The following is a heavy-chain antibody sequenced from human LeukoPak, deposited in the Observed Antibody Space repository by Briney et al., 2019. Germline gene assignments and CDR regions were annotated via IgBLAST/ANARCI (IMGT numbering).Heavy chain of an antibody. J-gene: IGHJ3*02. D-gene: IGHD3-3*01. CDR2: INHSGST. Sequence: SETLSLTCAVYGGSFSGYYWSWIRQPPGKWLEWIGEINHSGSTNYNPSFKSRVTILVDTSKNQFSLKLSSVTAADTAVYYCARGRRVLEWLLSGGDAFVIWGQGTMVTVSS. CDR1: GGSFSGYY. V-gene: IGHV4-34*01. CDR3: ARGRRVLEWLLSGGDAFVI.